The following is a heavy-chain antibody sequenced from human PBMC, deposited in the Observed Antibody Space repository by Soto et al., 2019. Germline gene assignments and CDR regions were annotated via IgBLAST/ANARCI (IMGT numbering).Heavy chain of an antibody. CDR2: ISAYNGDT. CDR1: CYTFTNYG. J-gene: IGHJ4*02. CDR3: ARVPSYLPEDY. V-gene: IGHV1-18*01. Sequence: QVQLVQSGAEVKKPGASVRVSCEASCYTFTNYGISWVRQAPGQGLEWIGWISAYNGDTIYAQKLQGRVTMTTDTSTSTAYMELRSLRSDDTAMYFCARVPSYLPEDYWGQGTLVTVSS.